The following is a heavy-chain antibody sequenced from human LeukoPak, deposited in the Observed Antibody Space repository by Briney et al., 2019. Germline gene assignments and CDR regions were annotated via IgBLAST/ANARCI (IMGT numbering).Heavy chain of an antibody. CDR3: ARALGPMATFDI. Sequence: PGGSLRLSCAASGFTFSSYSMNWVRQAPGKGLEWVSSISSSSSYIYYADSVKGRFTISRDNAKNSLYLQMNSLRAEDTAVYYCARALGPMATFDIWGQGTMVTVSS. CDR1: GFTFSSYS. CDR2: ISSSSSYI. J-gene: IGHJ3*02. V-gene: IGHV3-21*01. D-gene: IGHD5-24*01.